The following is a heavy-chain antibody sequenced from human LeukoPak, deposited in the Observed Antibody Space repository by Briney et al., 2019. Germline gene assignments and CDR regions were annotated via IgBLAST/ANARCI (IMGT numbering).Heavy chain of an antibody. CDR1: GGSISSGSYY. Sequence: KPSQTLSLTCTVSGGSISSGSYYWGWIRQPAGKGREWIVRIYTSGSTKYNPSLKSRITISVNTDKNRFSLKLSSVTAADTAVYYCARASWFGESTTDYWGQGTLVTVSS. CDR2: IYTSGST. V-gene: IGHV4-61*02. CDR3: ARASWFGESTTDY. D-gene: IGHD3-10*01. J-gene: IGHJ4*02.